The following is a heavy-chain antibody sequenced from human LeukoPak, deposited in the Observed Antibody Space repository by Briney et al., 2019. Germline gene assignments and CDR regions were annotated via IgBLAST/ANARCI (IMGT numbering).Heavy chain of an antibody. J-gene: IGHJ4*02. CDR1: GFTFSSYA. CDR3: AKDRGGSSWYIAYFDY. V-gene: IGHV3-23*01. Sequence: AGGSLRLSCAASGFTFSSYAMSWVRQAPGKGLEWVSAISGSGGSTYYADSVKGRFTISRDNSKNTLYLQMNSLRAEDTAVYYCAKDRGGSSWYIAYFDYWGQGTLVTVSS. CDR2: ISGSGGST. D-gene: IGHD6-13*01.